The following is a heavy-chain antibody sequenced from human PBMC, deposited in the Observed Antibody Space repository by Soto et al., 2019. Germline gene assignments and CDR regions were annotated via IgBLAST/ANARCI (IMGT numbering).Heavy chain of an antibody. CDR2: ISYDGSNK. V-gene: IGHV3-30*18. J-gene: IGHJ6*02. Sequence: GGSLRLSCAASGFTFSSYGMHWVRQAPGKGLEWVAVISYDGSNKYYADSVKGRFTISRDNSKNTLYLQMNSLRAEDTAVYYCAKDGKWGYYDSSGYYHDSSSYYGMDVWGQGTTVTVSS. CDR3: AKDGKWGYYDSSGYYHDSSSYYGMDV. CDR1: GFTFSSYG. D-gene: IGHD3-22*01.